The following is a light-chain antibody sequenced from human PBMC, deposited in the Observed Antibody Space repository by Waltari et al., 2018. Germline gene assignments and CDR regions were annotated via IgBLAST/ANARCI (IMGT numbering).Light chain of an antibody. CDR3: QQYNNWPPTWT. CDR1: QSVSSN. J-gene: IGKJ1*01. Sequence: EIVVTQSPATLSVPPGERATLSCRASQSVSSNLAWYQQKPGQAPRLLIYGASPRATGIPARFSGSGSGTEFTLTISSLQFEDFAVYYCQQYNNWPPTWTFGQGTKVEIK. CDR2: GAS. V-gene: IGKV3-15*01.